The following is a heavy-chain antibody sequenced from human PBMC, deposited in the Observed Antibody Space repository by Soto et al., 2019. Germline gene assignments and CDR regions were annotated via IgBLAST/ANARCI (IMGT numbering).Heavy chain of an antibody. Sequence: QVQLVESGGGVVQPGRSLRLSCAASGFTFSSYGMHWVRQAPGKGLEWVAVISYDGSNKYYADSVKVRFTISRDNSKNPMFLQMNSLRAEDTAVYFCAKTALRYCSRTSCYGSFDYWGQGTLVTVSS. V-gene: IGHV3-30*18. CDR1: GFTFSSYG. CDR2: ISYDGSNK. J-gene: IGHJ4*02. CDR3: AKTALRYCSRTSCYGSFDY. D-gene: IGHD2-2*01.